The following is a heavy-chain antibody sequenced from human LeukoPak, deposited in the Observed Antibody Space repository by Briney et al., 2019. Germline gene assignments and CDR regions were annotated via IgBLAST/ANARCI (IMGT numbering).Heavy chain of an antibody. D-gene: IGHD3-22*01. CDR2: ISNSSPNI. V-gene: IGHV3-21*01. Sequence: GGSLRLSCAASGFTFISYSMNWVRQAPGKGLEWVSAISNSSPNIYYADSVKGRFTISRDNARNSLYLQMNRLRAEDTAVYYCARHVVAVGFDYWGQGTLVTVSS. CDR1: GFTFISYS. J-gene: IGHJ4*02. CDR3: ARHVVAVGFDY.